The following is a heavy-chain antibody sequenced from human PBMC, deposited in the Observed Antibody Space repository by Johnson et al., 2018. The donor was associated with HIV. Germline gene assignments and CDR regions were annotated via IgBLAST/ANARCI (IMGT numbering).Heavy chain of an antibody. CDR2: ISYDGSIK. Sequence: QVQLVESGGGVVQPGGSLRLSCAAYDSMFSSYGIHWVRQAPGKGLEWVGVISYDGSIKYYADSVKGRFTIYRDNSKNTLYLQMNSLKTEDTAVYYCARKVDAFDIWGQGTKVTVSS. CDR1: DSMFSSYG. V-gene: IGHV3-30*03. J-gene: IGHJ3*02. CDR3: ARKVDAFDI.